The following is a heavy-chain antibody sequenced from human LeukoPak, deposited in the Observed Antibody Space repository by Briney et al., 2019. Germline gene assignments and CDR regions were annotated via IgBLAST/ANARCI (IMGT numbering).Heavy chain of an antibody. D-gene: IGHD6-6*01. CDR1: GGTFSSYA. J-gene: IGHJ6*03. V-gene: IGHV1-69*05. CDR2: IIPIFDTA. CDR3: ARHSSSSSNYYYYYYMDV. Sequence: ASVKVSCKASGGTFSSYAISWVRQAPGQGLEWMGGIIPIFDTANSAQKFQGRATITTEESTSTAYMELSRLRSEDTAVYYCARHSSSSSNYYYYYYMDVWGKGTTVTVSS.